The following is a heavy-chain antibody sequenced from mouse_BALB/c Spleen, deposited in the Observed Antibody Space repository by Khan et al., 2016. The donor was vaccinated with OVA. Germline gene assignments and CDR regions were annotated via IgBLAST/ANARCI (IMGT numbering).Heavy chain of an antibody. J-gene: IGHJ2*01. CDR1: GFTFSSYS. Sequence: LVEAGGGLVKPGGSLKLSCAASGFTFSSYSMSWVRQTPEKRPEWVATITSGGSYTYYPVRVKGRFTIPRDNARNTLYLQMSSLKSEDTAMYYCSRDRNYYGSTFYFDYWGQGTTLTVSS. V-gene: IGHV5-6-4*01. CDR3: SRDRNYYGSTFYFDY. CDR2: ITSGGSYT. D-gene: IGHD1-1*01.